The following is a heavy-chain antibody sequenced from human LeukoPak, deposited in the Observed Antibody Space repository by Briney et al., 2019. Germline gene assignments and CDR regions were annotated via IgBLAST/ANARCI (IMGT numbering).Heavy chain of an antibody. Sequence: ASLKVSCKASGYTFTSYDINWVRQPTGQGLEWMGWMNPNSGNTGYAQKFQGRVTMTRNTSISTAYMELSSLRSEDTAVYYCARAGRYSRTTDYWGQGTLVTVSS. V-gene: IGHV1-8*01. J-gene: IGHJ4*02. CDR3: ARAGRYSRTTDY. CDR1: GYTFTSYD. CDR2: MNPNSGNT. D-gene: IGHD6-13*01.